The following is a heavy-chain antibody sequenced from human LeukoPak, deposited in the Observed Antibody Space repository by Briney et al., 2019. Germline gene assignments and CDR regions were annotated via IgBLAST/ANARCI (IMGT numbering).Heavy chain of an antibody. Sequence: SETLSLTCTVSGGSNSSSSYYWGWIRQPPGKGLEWIGSIYYSGSTYYNPSLKSRVTISVDTSKNQFSLKLSSVTAADTAVYYCGSGYDFDSWGQGTLVTVSS. CDR2: IYYSGST. D-gene: IGHD3-22*01. CDR1: GGSNSSSSYY. V-gene: IGHV4-39*01. CDR3: GSGYDFDS. J-gene: IGHJ4*02.